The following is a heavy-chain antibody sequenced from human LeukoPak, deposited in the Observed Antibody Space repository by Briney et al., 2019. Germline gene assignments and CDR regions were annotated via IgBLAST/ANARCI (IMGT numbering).Heavy chain of an antibody. CDR2: LSGSGTTT. D-gene: IGHD6-19*01. J-gene: IGHJ6*02. CDR1: GFSFSCYA. Sequence: PGGSMRLSCAASGFSFSCYALIWVRQTPGKGLEWVSGLSGSGTTTYYADSVKGRFTISRDNSKNTLYLQMNSLRAEDTALYYCAKVSVAGLNPTFGMGVWGQGTTVIVSS. V-gene: IGHV3-23*01. CDR3: AKVSVAGLNPTFGMGV.